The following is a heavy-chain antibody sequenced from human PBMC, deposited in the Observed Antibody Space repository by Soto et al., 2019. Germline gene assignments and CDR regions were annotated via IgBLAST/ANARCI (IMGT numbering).Heavy chain of an antibody. Sequence: SDTLSLTCTVSGDSIFGGDYYWSWIRQAPGKGLQWVGSIYYSGRTYYNPSLESRIAMTVDTSQNQFSLKLSSVTAADSAVYFCARDVDSTILKPNDAFGIWGQGSMVTVS. D-gene: IGHD5-18*01. CDR3: ARDVDSTILKPNDAFGI. J-gene: IGHJ3*02. V-gene: IGHV4-30-4*02. CDR2: IYYSGRT. CDR1: GDSIFGGDYY.